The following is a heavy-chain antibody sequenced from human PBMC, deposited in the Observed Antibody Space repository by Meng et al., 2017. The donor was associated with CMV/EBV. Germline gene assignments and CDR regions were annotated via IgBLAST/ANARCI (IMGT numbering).Heavy chain of an antibody. V-gene: IGHV3-23*03. D-gene: IGHD3-22*01. CDR3: AKDNSSYDSSGYLDY. J-gene: IGHJ4*02. CDR2: IYSGGSST. Sequence: LSLTCAASGFTFSSYAMSWVRQAPGKGLEWVSVIYSGGSSTYYADSVKGRFTISRDNSKNTLYLQMNSLRAEDTAVYYCAKDNSSYDSSGYLDYWGQGTLVTVSS. CDR1: GFTFSSYA.